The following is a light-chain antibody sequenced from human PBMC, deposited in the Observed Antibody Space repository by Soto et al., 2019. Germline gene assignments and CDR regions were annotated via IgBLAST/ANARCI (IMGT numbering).Light chain of an antibody. CDR2: VAS. J-gene: IGKJ1*01. V-gene: IGKV3-15*01. CDR3: QQYNNWPPWT. Sequence: EIVMTQSPATLSVSPGERATLSCRASQSVSSNLAWYQQKPGQAPRLLIYVASTRATGIPARFSGSGSGTEFNLTISSMQSQEFAVYYCQQYNNWPPWTFGQATKVEIK. CDR1: QSVSSN.